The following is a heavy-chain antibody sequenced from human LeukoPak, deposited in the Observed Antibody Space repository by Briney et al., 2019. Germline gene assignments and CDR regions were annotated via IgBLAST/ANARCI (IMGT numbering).Heavy chain of an antibody. CDR1: GGSIKTHY. Sequence: SETLSLTCTVSGGSIKTHYWRWMPNRPGKGLVGLGYIYYSGTTNYNPSSKGRVTFSVDTSKNQFSLDLSSVTAADTAVYYCARHGTSGSYYRYCDYWGQGTLVTVSS. CDR2: IYYSGTT. CDR3: ARHGTSGSYYRYCDY. D-gene: IGHD1-26*01. J-gene: IGHJ4*02. V-gene: IGHV4-59*08.